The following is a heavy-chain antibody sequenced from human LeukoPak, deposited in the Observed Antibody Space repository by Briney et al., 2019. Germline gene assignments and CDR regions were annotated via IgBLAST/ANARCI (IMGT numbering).Heavy chain of an antibody. CDR1: GYTFTNYA. J-gene: IGHJ5*02. Sequence: ASVKVSCKASGYTFTNYAMHWVRQAPGQRLEWMGWSNAGNGNKKYSQEFQGRVTITRDTSASIAYMELSSLRSEDTAVYYCARELESEYCGGDCPHTNWFDPWGQGTLVTVSS. V-gene: IGHV1-3*02. CDR3: ARELESEYCGGDCPHTNWFDP. CDR2: SNAGNGNK. D-gene: IGHD2-21*01.